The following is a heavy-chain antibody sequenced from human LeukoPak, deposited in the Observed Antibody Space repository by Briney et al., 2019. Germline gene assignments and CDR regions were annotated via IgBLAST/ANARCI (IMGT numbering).Heavy chain of an antibody. V-gene: IGHV3-30*02. Sequence: GGSLRLSCAGSGFTFSSYGMHWVRQAPGKGLEWVAFIRYDGSIKYYADSVKGRFTISRENSKNTLYLQMNSLRAEDTAVYYCASPMAYDYIPDYWGQGTLVTVSS. J-gene: IGHJ4*02. CDR1: GFTFSSYG. D-gene: IGHD3-16*01. CDR2: IRYDGSIK. CDR3: ASPMAYDYIPDY.